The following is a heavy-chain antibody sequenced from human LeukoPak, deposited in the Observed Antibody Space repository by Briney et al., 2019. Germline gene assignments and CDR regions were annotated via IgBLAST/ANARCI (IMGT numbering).Heavy chain of an antibody. Sequence: GGSLRLSCAASSITFTKAWMNWVRQAPGKGLEWVSAIGGRDGSTYYADSVKGRFTISRDNSKNTLYVQMNSLRAEDTAVYYCAKGHYYGSGSLDYWGQGTLVTVSS. CDR1: SITFTKAW. CDR2: IGGRDGST. D-gene: IGHD3-10*01. V-gene: IGHV3-23*01. J-gene: IGHJ4*02. CDR3: AKGHYYGSGSLDY.